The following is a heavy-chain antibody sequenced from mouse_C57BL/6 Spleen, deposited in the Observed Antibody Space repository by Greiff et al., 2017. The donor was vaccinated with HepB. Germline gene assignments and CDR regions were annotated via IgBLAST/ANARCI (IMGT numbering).Heavy chain of an antibody. V-gene: IGHV1-53*01. D-gene: IGHD1-1*01. CDR3: AREWYYGSSRYAMDY. CDR1: GYTFTSYW. Sequence: QVQLQQPGPELVKPGASVKLSCKASGYTFTSYWMHWVKQRPGQGLEWIGNINPSNGGTNYNEKFKSKATLTVDKSSSTAYMQLSSLTSEDSAVYYCAREWYYGSSRYAMDYWGQGTSVTVSS. J-gene: IGHJ4*01. CDR2: INPSNGGT.